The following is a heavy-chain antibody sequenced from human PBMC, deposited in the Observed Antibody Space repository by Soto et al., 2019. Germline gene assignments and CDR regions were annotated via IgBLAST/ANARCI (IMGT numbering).Heavy chain of an antibody. Sequence: PSETLSLTYRASGGSITSGTYYCVWIRPHPGKGLEWIGSIYYSGSTYYNPSLKSRATISVDTSKNQFSLKLTSVTAADTAVYYCARHANRNYYDAFDIWGQGTMVIVS. CDR3: ARHANRNYYDAFDI. CDR2: IYYSGST. V-gene: IGHV4-39*01. D-gene: IGHD3-10*01. CDR1: GGSITSGTYY. J-gene: IGHJ3*02.